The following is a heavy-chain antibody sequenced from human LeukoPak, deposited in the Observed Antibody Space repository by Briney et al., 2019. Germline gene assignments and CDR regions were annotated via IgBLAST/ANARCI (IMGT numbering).Heavy chain of an antibody. J-gene: IGHJ3*02. CDR1: GGTLSSYA. CDR3: AQGRIAVADHAFDI. D-gene: IGHD6-19*01. Sequence: APVKLSCKASGGTLSSYATIWVRQAPGHGVEWLGRIIPIFGTANYAQKFQGRVTITADKSTSTAYMELSSLRSEDTAVYYCAQGRIAVADHAFDIWGQGTMVTVSS. CDR2: IIPIFGTA. V-gene: IGHV1-69*06.